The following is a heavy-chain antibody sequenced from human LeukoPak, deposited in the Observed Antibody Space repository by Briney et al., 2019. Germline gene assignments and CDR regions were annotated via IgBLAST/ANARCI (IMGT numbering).Heavy chain of an antibody. CDR2: IYYSGST. V-gene: IGHV4-39*01. J-gene: IGHJ4*02. CDR1: GGSISSSSYY. D-gene: IGHD6-13*01. CDR3: ARQGGVAPLQNTYLDY. Sequence: SETLSLTCTASGGSISSSSYYWGWIRQPPGKGLEWIGSIYYSGSTYYNPSLKSRVTISVDTSKNQFSLKLSSVTAADTAVYYCARQGGVAPLQNTYLDYWGQGTLVTVSS.